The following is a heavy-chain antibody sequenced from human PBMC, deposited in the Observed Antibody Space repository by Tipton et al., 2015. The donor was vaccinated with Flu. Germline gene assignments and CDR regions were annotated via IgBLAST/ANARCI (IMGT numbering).Heavy chain of an antibody. D-gene: IGHD3-10*01. CDR1: GGSISSGSYY. V-gene: IGHV4-61*02. CDR2: VYPSGSA. Sequence: TLSLTCTVSGGSISSGSYYWSWIRQPAGKGLEWIGRVYPSGSANYNPSLKSRVTISVDTSKNQFSLNLSSVTAADTAVYYCARSHYGSGAYYFDYWGQGTLVTVSS. J-gene: IGHJ4*02. CDR3: ARSHYGSGAYYFDY.